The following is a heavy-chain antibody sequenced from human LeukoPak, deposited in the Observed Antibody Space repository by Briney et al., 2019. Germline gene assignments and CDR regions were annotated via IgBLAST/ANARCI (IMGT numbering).Heavy chain of an antibody. CDR2: IIPIFGTA. J-gene: IGHJ4*02. CDR1: GGTFSRYA. D-gene: IGHD1-7*01. Sequence: SVKVSCKASGGTFSRYAISWVRQAPGQGLEWMGGIIPIFGTANYAQKFQGRVTITTDESTSTAYMELSSLRSEDTAVYYCARAYNWNYNLDYWGQGTLVTVSS. V-gene: IGHV1-69*05. CDR3: ARAYNWNYNLDY.